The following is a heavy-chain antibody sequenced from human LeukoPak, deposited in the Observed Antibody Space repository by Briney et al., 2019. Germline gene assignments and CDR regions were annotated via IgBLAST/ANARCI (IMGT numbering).Heavy chain of an antibody. CDR3: AKDYQGWQWPVGYYFDY. J-gene: IGHJ4*02. CDR1: GFTFSSYG. Sequence: GGSLRLSCAASGFTFSSYGMHWVRQAPGKGLEWVAVISYDGSNKYYADSVKGRFTISRDNSKNTLYLQMNSLRAEDTAVYYCAKDYQGWQWPVGYYFDYWGQGTLVTVSS. V-gene: IGHV3-30*18. CDR2: ISYDGSNK. D-gene: IGHD6-19*01.